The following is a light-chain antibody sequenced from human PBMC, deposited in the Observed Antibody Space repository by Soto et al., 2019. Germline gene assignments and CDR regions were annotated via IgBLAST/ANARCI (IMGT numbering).Light chain of an antibody. CDR1: QSISIY. Sequence: DIQMTQSPASLSASVGDRVTITCRASQSISIYLNWYQQKPGKAPILLVYAGSSLQGGVPSRFSGSGSGTDFTLTITSLQPEDFAAYYCQQSNSSRTFGGGTKVDIK. CDR2: AGS. CDR3: QQSNSSRT. J-gene: IGKJ4*02. V-gene: IGKV1-39*01.